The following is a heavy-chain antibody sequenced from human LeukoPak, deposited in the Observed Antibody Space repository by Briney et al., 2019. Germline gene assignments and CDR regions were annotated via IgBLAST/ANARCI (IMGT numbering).Heavy chain of an antibody. CDR2: ISGSGGST. CDR3: AKDLGIGGSGF. Sequence: PGGSLRLSCAASGFTFSSYGMSWVRQAPGQGLEWVSAISGSGGSTYYADSVKGRFTISRDNSKNTLYLQMNSLRADDTAVYHCAKDLGIGGSGFWGQGTLVTVSS. V-gene: IGHV3-23*01. D-gene: IGHD3-10*01. CDR1: GFTFSSYG. J-gene: IGHJ4*02.